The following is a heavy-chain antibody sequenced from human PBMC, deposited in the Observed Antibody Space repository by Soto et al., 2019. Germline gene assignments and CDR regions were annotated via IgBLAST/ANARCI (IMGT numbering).Heavy chain of an antibody. CDR3: GRLAEAATGHTDFDF. V-gene: IGHV4-39*02. CDR2: IHSSGGT. J-gene: IGHJ4*02. CDR1: GASIKSRNYF. D-gene: IGHD2-15*01. Sequence: PSETLSLTCSVSGASIKSRNYFWGWIRQPPGKGLEFVGSIHSSGGTYYNPSLKSLVTVSVDLSNSHFSLSLKSLTATDTAVYYCGRLAEAATGHTDFDFWGQGTLVTVSS.